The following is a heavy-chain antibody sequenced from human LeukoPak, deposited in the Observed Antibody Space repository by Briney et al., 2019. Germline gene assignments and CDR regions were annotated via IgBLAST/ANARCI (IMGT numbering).Heavy chain of an antibody. D-gene: IGHD3-9*01. CDR1: GFTFSTYT. V-gene: IGHV3-21*01. CDR2: ISSSSSYL. CDR3: ARGANYVILTGYLDY. Sequence: GGSLRLSCAASGFTFSTYTMNWVRQAPGKGLECVSSISSSSSYLYYADSVKGRFTISRDNAKNSLYLQMNSLRAEDTAVYYCARGANYVILTGYLDYWGQGTLVTASS. J-gene: IGHJ4*02.